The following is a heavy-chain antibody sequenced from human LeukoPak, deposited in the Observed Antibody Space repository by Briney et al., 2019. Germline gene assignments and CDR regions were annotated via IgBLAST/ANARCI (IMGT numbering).Heavy chain of an antibody. CDR1: GFTLSDYW. D-gene: IGHD6-13*01. CDR2: IKKDGSEK. J-gene: IGHJ4*02. CDR3: AKESAAGYYFDY. Sequence: GGSLRLSCAASGFTLSDYWMSWVRQAPGKGLEWVANIKKDGSEKYNVDAVKGRFTISRDNAKSSLYLQMNSLRAEDTAVYYCAKESAAGYYFDYWGQGTLVTVSS. V-gene: IGHV3-7*01.